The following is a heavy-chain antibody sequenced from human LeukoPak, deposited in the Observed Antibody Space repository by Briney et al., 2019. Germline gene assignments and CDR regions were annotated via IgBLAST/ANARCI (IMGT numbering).Heavy chain of an antibody. CDR2: ISGSSYTT. J-gene: IGHJ4*02. Sequence: PGGSLRLSCAASGFTFSSYAMSWVRQAPGKGLEWVSGISGSSYTTHYADSVKGRVTISRDNSKNTLYLQLNSLRDEDSAIYYCAKGGKYSNSWFDWWGQRTLVTVSS. D-gene: IGHD6-13*01. CDR1: GFTFSSYA. CDR3: AKGGKYSNSWFDW. V-gene: IGHV3-23*01.